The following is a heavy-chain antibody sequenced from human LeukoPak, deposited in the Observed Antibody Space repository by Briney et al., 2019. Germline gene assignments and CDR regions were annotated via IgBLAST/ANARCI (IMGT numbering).Heavy chain of an antibody. V-gene: IGHV4-61*02. Sequence: PSETLSLTCTVSGGSISSGSYYWSWIRQPAGKGLEWIGRIYTSGSTNYNPSLKSRVTISVDTSKNQFSLKLSSVTAADTAVYFCARADAYSPSNYYYFMDVWGKGTTVTVSS. D-gene: IGHD5-24*01. CDR2: IYTSGST. CDR1: GGSISSGSYY. CDR3: ARADAYSPSNYYYFMDV. J-gene: IGHJ6*03.